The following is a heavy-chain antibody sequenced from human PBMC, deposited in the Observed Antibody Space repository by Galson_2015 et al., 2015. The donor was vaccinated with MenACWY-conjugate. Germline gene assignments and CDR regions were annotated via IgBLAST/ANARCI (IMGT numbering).Heavy chain of an antibody. J-gene: IGHJ6*02. CDR2: ISASTGNT. CDR1: GYTFSDSG. D-gene: IGHD5/OR15-5a*01. Sequence: SVKVSCKASGYTFSDSGVTWVRQAPGQGLEWMGWISASTGNTNYEQKFYGRVTMTTDTSTNTAFMELRSLRSDDTAVYFCARASTGLSSRVLDVGDQATTVTVS. V-gene: IGHV1-18*01. CDR3: ARASTGLSSRVLDV.